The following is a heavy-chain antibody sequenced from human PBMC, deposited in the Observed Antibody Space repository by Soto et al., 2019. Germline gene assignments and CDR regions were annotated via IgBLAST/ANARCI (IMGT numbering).Heavy chain of an antibody. CDR3: WTMALRYLHRSYSDP. CDR2: ISWNSGRK. V-gene: IGHV3-9*01. D-gene: IGHD1-1*01. J-gene: IGHJ5*02. Sequence: GGSLRLSCTASSFTLDEYAMHWVRQAPGKGLEWVSSISWNSGRKVYADSVKGRFTVSRDNAKNSLYLQMDSRRPADTAIYYCWTMALRYLHRSYSDPLGLGTLVTVAS. CDR1: SFTLDEYA.